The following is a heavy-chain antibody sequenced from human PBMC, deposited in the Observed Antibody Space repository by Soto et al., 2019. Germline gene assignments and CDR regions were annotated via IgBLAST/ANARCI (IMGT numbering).Heavy chain of an antibody. D-gene: IGHD1-26*01. CDR2: IIPIFGTA. CDR1: GGTFSSYA. V-gene: IGHV1-69*01. CDR3: ASREAHDFGSHLGGFDP. J-gene: IGHJ5*02. Sequence: QVQLVQSGAEVKKPGSSVKVSCKASGGTFSSYAISWVRQAPGQGLEWMGGIIPIFGTANYAQKFQGRVTITADESTSTAYMELSSLRSEDTAVYYCASREAHDFGSHLGGFDPWGQGTLVTVSS.